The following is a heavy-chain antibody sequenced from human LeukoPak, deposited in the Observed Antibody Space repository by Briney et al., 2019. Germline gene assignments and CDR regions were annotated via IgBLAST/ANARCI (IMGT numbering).Heavy chain of an antibody. CDR1: GFTFSSYW. J-gene: IGHJ6*02. Sequence: GGSLRLSCAASGFTFSSYWMSWVRQAPGKGLEWVANIKQDGSEKYYVDSVKGRFTNSRDNAKNSLYLQMNSLRAEDTAVYYCARPSITSYYFGMDVWGQGTTVTVSS. CDR3: ARPSITSYYFGMDV. D-gene: IGHD6-6*01. CDR2: IKQDGSEK. V-gene: IGHV3-7*03.